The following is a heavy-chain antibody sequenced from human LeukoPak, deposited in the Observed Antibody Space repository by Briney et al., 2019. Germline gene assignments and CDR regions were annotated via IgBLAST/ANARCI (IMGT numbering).Heavy chain of an antibody. CDR3: ARRVHDNYYYYYMDV. J-gene: IGHJ6*03. V-gene: IGHV1-18*01. CDR1: GYTFTSYG. D-gene: IGHD1-1*01. CDR2: ISAYNGNT. Sequence: ASVKVSCKASGYTFTSYGISWVRQAPGQGLEWMGWISAYNGNTNYAKKLQGRVTMTTDTSTSTAYMELRSLRSDDTAVYYCARRVHDNYYYYYMDVWGKGTTVTVSS.